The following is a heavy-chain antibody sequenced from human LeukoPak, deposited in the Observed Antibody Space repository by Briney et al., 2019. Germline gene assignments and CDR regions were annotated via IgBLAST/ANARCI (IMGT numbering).Heavy chain of an antibody. J-gene: IGHJ4*02. CDR1: GFTFSGYA. D-gene: IGHD3-22*01. CDR3: AKGYYDSSGYFYY. V-gene: IGHV3-30-3*01. Sequence: SGGSLRLSCAASGFTFSGYAMHWVRQAPGKGLEWVAVISYDGSNKYYADSVKGRFTISRDNSKNTLYLQMNSLRAEDTAVYYCAKGYYDSSGYFYYWGQGTLVTVSS. CDR2: ISYDGSNK.